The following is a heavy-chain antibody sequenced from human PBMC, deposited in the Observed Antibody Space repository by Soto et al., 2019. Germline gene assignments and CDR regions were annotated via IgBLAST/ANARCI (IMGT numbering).Heavy chain of an antibody. V-gene: IGHV3-48*02. Sequence: PGGSLRLSCAASGFTFSSYSMNWVRQAPGKGLEWASYISSSSSTIYYADSVKGRFTISRDNAKNSLYLQMNSLRDEDTAVYYCARDGGGMGATVTDFDYWGQGTLVTVSS. CDR1: GFTFSSYS. D-gene: IGHD1-26*01. CDR3: ARDGGGMGATVTDFDY. CDR2: ISSSSSTI. J-gene: IGHJ4*02.